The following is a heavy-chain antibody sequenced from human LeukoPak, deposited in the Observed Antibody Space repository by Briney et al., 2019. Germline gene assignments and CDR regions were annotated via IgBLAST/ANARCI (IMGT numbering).Heavy chain of an antibody. J-gene: IGHJ4*02. CDR3: ARYRHSFDY. Sequence: GESLKIPRKGSGYSFTSYWIGWVRQIPGKGLEWMGIIYPGDSDTRYSPSFQGQITISADKSISTAYLQWSSLKASDTAMYYCARYRHSFDYWGQGTLVTVSS. CDR2: IYPGDSDT. CDR1: GYSFTSYW. V-gene: IGHV5-51*01. D-gene: IGHD3-3*02.